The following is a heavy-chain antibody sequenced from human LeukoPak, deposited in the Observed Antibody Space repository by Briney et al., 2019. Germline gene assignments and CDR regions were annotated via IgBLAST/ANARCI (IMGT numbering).Heavy chain of an antibody. Sequence: GASVKVSCKASGFTFSGYYIHWVRQAPGQGFEWMGYINPHSGVTSFPQKFQGRVTLSTDTSISAAYMELSSLISDDTAMYYCVREGNEVLTKNFDRWGQGALVTVST. CDR1: GFTFSGYY. V-gene: IGHV1-2*02. D-gene: IGHD4/OR15-4a*01. CDR3: VREGNEVLTKNFDR. J-gene: IGHJ4*02. CDR2: INPHSGVT.